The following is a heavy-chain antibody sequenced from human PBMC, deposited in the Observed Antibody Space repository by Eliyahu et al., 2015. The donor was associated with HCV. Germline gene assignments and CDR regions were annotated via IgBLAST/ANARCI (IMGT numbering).Heavy chain of an antibody. J-gene: IGHJ4*02. CDR2: IYYSGST. V-gene: IGHV4-59*11. CDR3: TRVGGGGDSRGYLTVDY. Sequence: VQLQESGPGLVKPSETLSLTCTVSGGSXNNHYWGWIRQPPGRGLEWIGYIYYSGSTNYNPSLKSRVTISVDTSKNQFSLKVNSVNAADTAVYYCTRVGGGGDSRGYLTVDYWGQGTLVTVSS. D-gene: IGHD6-13*01. CDR1: GGSXNNHY.